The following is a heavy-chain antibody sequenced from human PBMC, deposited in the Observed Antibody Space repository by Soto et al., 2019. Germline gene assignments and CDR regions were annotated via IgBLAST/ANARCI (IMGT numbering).Heavy chain of an antibody. CDR1: GYTLTELS. J-gene: IGHJ4*02. Sequence: SSVNVSCKVSGYTLTELSMHWVRQAPGKGLEWMGGFDPEDGETIYAQKFQGRVTMTEDTSTDTAYMELSSLRSEDTAVYYCATGFVRMMVRGVIPFDYWGQGTLVTVSS. CDR3: ATGFVRMMVRGVIPFDY. D-gene: IGHD3-10*01. CDR2: FDPEDGET. V-gene: IGHV1-24*01.